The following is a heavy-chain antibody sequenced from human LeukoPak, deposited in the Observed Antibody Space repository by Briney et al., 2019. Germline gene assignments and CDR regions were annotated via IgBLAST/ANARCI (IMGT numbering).Heavy chain of an antibody. CDR1: GYTFTSYY. CDR2: INPSGGST. D-gene: IGHD4-23*01. Sequence: ASVKVSCKASGYTFTSYYMHWVRQAPGQGLEWMGIINPSGGSTSYAQKFQGRLTMARDTSTSTVYMELSSLRSEDTAVYYCARDGPGYGGNPTLGYWGQGTLVTVSS. V-gene: IGHV1-46*03. J-gene: IGHJ4*02. CDR3: ARDGPGYGGNPTLGY.